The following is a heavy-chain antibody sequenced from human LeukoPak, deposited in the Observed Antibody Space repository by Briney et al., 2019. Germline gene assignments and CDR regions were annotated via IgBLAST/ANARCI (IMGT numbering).Heavy chain of an antibody. CDR2: IYHSGST. V-gene: IGHV4-4*02. CDR1: GGSISSSNW. CDR3: ARRGIAVAGSFDY. D-gene: IGHD6-19*01. Sequence: SETLSLTCAVSGGSISSSNWWSWVRQPPGKGLEWIGEIYHSGSTNYNPSLRSRVTISVDKSKNQSSLKLSSVTAADTAVYYCARRGIAVAGSFDYWGQGTLVTVSS. J-gene: IGHJ4*02.